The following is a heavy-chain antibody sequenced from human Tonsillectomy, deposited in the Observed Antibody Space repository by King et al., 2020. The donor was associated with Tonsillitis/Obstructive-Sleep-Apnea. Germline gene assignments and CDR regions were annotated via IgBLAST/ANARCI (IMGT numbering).Heavy chain of an antibody. V-gene: IGHV4-4*02. CDR1: GGSINSNNW. Sequence: VQLKESGPGLVKPSGTLSLTCAVSGGSINSNNWWSWVRQPPGKGLEWIGEIFHSGTTNYNPSLKSRVTISVDESNNQFSLILTSVTAADTAVYYCARDPPKVVPAATHYYYLDVWGKGTTVTVSS. D-gene: IGHD2-2*01. J-gene: IGHJ6*03. CDR2: IFHSGTT. CDR3: ARDPPKVVPAATHYYYLDV.